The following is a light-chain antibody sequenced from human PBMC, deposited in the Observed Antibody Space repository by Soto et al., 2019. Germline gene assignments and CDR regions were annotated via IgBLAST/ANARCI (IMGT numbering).Light chain of an antibody. CDR1: QTVTGN. CDR2: GAS. J-gene: IGKJ4*01. CDR3: QQYHTWPIT. V-gene: IGKV3-15*01. Sequence: ETMISQSPSTVSLSPGEKATLSCRASQTVTGNVAWYQHRPGQAPRLRISGASTGATGIPARFSGSGSGTEFTLTISSLQSEDCAIYYCQQYHTWPITFGGGTKVDI.